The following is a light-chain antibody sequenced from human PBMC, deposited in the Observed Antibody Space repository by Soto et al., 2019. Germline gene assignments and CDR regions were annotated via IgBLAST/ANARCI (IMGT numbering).Light chain of an antibody. Sequence: ASVSGSPGQSTTISCTGTSSDIGGYNYVSWYQQLPGEAPKLIIYDVSDRPSGVSTRFSGSKSGNTASLTISGLQAEDEGDYYCSSFTSRHTYVFGTGTKVTVL. CDR2: DVS. J-gene: IGLJ1*01. V-gene: IGLV2-14*01. CDR1: SSDIGGYNY. CDR3: SSFTSRHTYV.